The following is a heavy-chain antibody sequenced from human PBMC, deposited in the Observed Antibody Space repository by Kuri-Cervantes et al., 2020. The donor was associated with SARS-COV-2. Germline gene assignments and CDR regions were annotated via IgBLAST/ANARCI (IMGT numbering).Heavy chain of an antibody. CDR3: AKGALFAMDV. Sequence: GESLKISCAASGLTCSRHAMNWVRQAPGKGLEWVSSIGATGDITYSPDSVKGRFTISRDNSKNTVSLQMDSLEAQDTAVYYCAKGALFAMDVWGQGATVTVSS. V-gene: IGHV3-23*01. J-gene: IGHJ6*02. CDR1: GLTCSRHA. CDR2: IGATGDIT.